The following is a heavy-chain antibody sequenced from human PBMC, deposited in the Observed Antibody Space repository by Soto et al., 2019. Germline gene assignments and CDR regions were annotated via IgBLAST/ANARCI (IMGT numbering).Heavy chain of an antibody. Sequence: GASVKVSCKASGYTFTIYAMHWVRQAPGQRLEWMGWINAGNGNTKYSQKFQGRVTITRDTSASTAYMELSSLRSEDTAVYYCARVSSGWFGGDDAFDIWGQGTMVTVSS. CDR2: INAGNGNT. V-gene: IGHV1-3*01. D-gene: IGHD6-19*01. J-gene: IGHJ3*02. CDR1: GYTFTIYA. CDR3: ARVSSGWFGGDDAFDI.